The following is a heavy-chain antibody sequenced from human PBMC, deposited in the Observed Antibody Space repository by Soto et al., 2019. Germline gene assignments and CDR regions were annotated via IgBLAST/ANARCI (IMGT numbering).Heavy chain of an antibody. CDR1: GDTFSNHT. V-gene: IGHV1-69*04. D-gene: IGHD4-17*01. CDR2: IIPILGVA. Sequence: QVQLVQSGAEVKKPGSSVKVSCKASGDTFSNHTISWVRQAPGQGLEWMGRIIPILGVANYAQKFQGRVTITADKSTSTDYMELSSLRSADTAVYYCARVAEMGTVTKGYYYYMDVWGTGTTVTVSS. CDR3: ARVAEMGTVTKGYYYYMDV. J-gene: IGHJ6*03.